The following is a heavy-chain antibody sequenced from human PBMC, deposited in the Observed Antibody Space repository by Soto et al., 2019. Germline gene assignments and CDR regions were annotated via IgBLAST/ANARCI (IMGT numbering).Heavy chain of an antibody. CDR1: AYTFSSRG. CDR3: VREAGDYDWYFDL. V-gene: IGHV1-18*01. Sequence: QAQLVQSGPEVKEPGASVKVSCKASAYTFSSRGIYWVRQAPGQGLEWMGWISPRNGDTHYAQSFQDRVTLTTDTSTSTAYMDLRSLSSDDTAVYFCVREAGDYDWYFDLWGRGTPVTVSS. J-gene: IGHJ2*01. D-gene: IGHD4-17*01. CDR2: ISPRNGDT.